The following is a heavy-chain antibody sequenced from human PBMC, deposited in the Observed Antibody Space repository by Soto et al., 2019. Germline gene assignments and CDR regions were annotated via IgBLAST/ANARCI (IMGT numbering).Heavy chain of an antibody. V-gene: IGHV3-30*18. J-gene: IGHJ6*02. CDR3: AKMGSSSWSPRYYGMDV. CDR2: ISYDGSNK. Sequence: QVQLVESGGGVVQPGRSLRLSCAASGFTFSSYGMHWVRQAPGKGLEWVAVISYDGSNKYYADSVKGRFTISRDNSKNTLYLQMNSLRTEDTALYYCAKMGSSSWSPRYYGMDVWGQGTTVTVSS. D-gene: IGHD6-19*01. CDR1: GFTFSSYG.